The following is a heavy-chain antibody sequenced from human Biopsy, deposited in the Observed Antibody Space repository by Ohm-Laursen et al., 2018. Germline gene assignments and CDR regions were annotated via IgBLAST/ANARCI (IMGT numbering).Heavy chain of an antibody. J-gene: IGHJ6*02. CDR3: ARGSFWFGGNYYYYGMDV. D-gene: IGHD3-10*01. CDR2: MNPNSGNT. Sequence: ASVKVSCKASGYTFTSYDINWVRQATGQGLEWMGWMNPNSGNTDYAQKFQGRVTMTRNTSVSTAYMELNSLRSEDTAVYYCARGSFWFGGNYYYYGMDVWGQGTTITVSS. CDR1: GYTFTSYD. V-gene: IGHV1-8*01.